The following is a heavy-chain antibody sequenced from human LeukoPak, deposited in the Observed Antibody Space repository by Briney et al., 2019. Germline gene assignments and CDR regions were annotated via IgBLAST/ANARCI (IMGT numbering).Heavy chain of an antibody. CDR3: TREGPKYYYDSSEYAVDN. V-gene: IGHV3-49*05. CDR2: IRSKAYGGTT. CDR1: GFTFGDYA. Sequence: KTGGSLRLSCTATGFTFGDYAMSWFRQAPGKGLVGVGFIRSKAYGGTTEYAASVKGRFTISRDDSKSIAYLQLNSLKTEDTDMYYCTREGPKYYYDSSEYAVDNWGKGTIVTVSS. D-gene: IGHD3-22*01. J-gene: IGHJ3*02.